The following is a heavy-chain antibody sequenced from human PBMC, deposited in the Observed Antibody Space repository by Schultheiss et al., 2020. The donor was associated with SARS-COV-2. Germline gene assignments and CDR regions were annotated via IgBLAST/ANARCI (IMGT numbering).Heavy chain of an antibody. Sequence: SETLSLTCTVSGGSISSGGYYWGWIRQPPGKGLEWIGYIYYSGSTNYNPSLKSRVTISVDTSKNQFSLKLSSVTAADTAVYYCARLGLRFLESYGMDVWGQGTTVTVAS. D-gene: IGHD3-3*01. J-gene: IGHJ6*02. CDR2: IYYSGST. CDR1: GGSISSGGYY. CDR3: ARLGLRFLESYGMDV. V-gene: IGHV4-31*03.